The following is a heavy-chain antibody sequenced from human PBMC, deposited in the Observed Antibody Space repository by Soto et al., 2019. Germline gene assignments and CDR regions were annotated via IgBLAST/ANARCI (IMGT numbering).Heavy chain of an antibody. Sequence: ESGGGLVQPGRSLRLSCAASGFAFGDYAMIWFRQSPGRGLECLGFITSRRYGGTAESAASVRGRFTISRDDSQSVAYLQMNSLKTDDTGIYYCTRMPPNIYCRGGSCSAFDIWGQGTTVTVSS. CDR2: ITSRRYGGTA. CDR1: GFAFGDYA. CDR3: TRMPPNIYCRGGSCSAFDI. D-gene: IGHD2-15*01. V-gene: IGHV3-49*03. J-gene: IGHJ3*02.